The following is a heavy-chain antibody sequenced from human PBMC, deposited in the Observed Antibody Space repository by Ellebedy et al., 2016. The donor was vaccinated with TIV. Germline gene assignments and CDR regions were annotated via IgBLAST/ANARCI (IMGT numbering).Heavy chain of an antibody. V-gene: IGHV3-53*01. J-gene: IGHJ4*02. CDR1: GFTVSSNY. D-gene: IGHD6-19*01. CDR2: IYSGGST. CDR3: ARGGYSSGLPIDY. Sequence: GESLKISXAASGFTVSSNYMSWVRQAPGKGLEWVSVIYSGGSTYYADSVKGRFTISRDNSKNTLYLQMNSLRAEDTAVYYCARGGYSSGLPIDYWGQGTLVTVSS.